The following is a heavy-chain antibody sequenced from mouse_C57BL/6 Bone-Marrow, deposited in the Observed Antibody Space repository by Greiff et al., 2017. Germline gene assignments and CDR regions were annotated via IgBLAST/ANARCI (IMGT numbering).Heavy chain of an antibody. Sequence: VQLVESGAELARPGASVKLSCKASGYTFTSYGISWVKQRTGQGLEWIGEIYPRSGNTYYNEKFKGKATLTADKSSSTAYMELRSLTSEDSAVYFCAGKLTPSWGQGTLVTVSA. CDR1: GYTFTSYG. J-gene: IGHJ3*01. CDR2: IYPRSGNT. CDR3: AGKLTPS. V-gene: IGHV1-81*01.